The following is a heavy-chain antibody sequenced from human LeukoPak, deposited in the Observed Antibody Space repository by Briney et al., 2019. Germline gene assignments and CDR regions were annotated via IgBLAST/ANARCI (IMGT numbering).Heavy chain of an antibody. V-gene: IGHV1-69*05. CDR1: GGTFSTDA. Sequence: SVKVSCKASGGTFSTDAISWVRQAPGQGLEWMGGIIPIFGAAHYAQKFRGRITMTTDESTSTAYMELSSLRSEDTAVYYCARGYGYRSGWYYFDYWGQGTLVTVSS. CDR2: IIPIFGAA. D-gene: IGHD6-19*01. J-gene: IGHJ4*02. CDR3: ARGYGYRSGWYYFDY.